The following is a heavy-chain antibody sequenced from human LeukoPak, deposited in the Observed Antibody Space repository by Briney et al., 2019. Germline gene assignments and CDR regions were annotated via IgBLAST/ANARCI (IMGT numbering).Heavy chain of an antibody. V-gene: IGHV1-18*01. D-gene: IGHD3-3*01. CDR1: GGTFSSYA. CDR3: AATYYDFWSGQKAPSYYFDY. J-gene: IGHJ4*02. Sequence: ASVKVSCKASGGTFSSYAISWVRQAPGQGLEWMGWISAYNGNTNYAQKLQGRVTMTTDTSTSTAYMELRSLRSDDTAVYYCAATYYDFWSGQKAPSYYFDYWGQGTLVTVSS. CDR2: ISAYNGNT.